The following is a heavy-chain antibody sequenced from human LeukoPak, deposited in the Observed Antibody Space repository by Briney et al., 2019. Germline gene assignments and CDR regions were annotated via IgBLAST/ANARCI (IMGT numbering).Heavy chain of an antibody. Sequence: GGSLRLSCAASGFSFSSQWMSWVRQAPGKGLEWVAIINQGGTGKYYVDSVKGRFTISRDNAENSLYLQMNSLRAEDTAVYYCARESAVAGTYWGQGTLVTVSS. CDR3: ARESAVAGTY. CDR2: INQGGTGK. V-gene: IGHV3-7*01. D-gene: IGHD6-19*01. J-gene: IGHJ4*02. CDR1: GFSFSSQW.